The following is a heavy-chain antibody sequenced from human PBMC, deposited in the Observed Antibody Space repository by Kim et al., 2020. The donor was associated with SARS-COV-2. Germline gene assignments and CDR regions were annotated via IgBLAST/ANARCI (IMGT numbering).Heavy chain of an antibody. V-gene: IGHV5-51*01. CDR2: IYPGDSDT. J-gene: IGHJ6*02. D-gene: IGHD6-6*01. CDR3: ARYSSSSALYYYYYGMDV. CDR1: GYSFTSYW. Sequence: GESLKISCKGSGYSFTSYWIGWVRQMPGKGLEWMGIIYPGDSDTRYSPSFQGQVTISADKSISTAYLQWSSLKASDTAMYYCARYSSSSALYYYYYGMDVWGQGTTVTVSS.